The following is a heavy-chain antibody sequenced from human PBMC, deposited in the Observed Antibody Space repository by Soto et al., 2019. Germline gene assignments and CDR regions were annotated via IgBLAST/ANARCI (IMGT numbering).Heavy chain of an antibody. CDR3: ARDQNDILSG. CDR1: GYTFTNSG. D-gene: IGHD3-9*01. CDR2: INAYNGNT. V-gene: IGHV1-18*01. J-gene: IGHJ4*02. Sequence: ASVKVSCKASGYTFTNSGISWVRQAPGQGLEWMGWINAYNGNTNYAQKLQGRVTVTTDTSTTTAYMELRSLRSDDTAVYYCARDQNDILSGWGQGTLVTVSS.